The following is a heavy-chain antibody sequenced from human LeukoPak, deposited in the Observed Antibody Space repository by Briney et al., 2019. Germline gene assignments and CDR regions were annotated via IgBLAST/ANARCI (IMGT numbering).Heavy chain of an antibody. CDR3: AKDLIWFGEPEYFDY. D-gene: IGHD3-10*01. CDR2: ISYDGSNK. J-gene: IGHJ4*02. V-gene: IGHV3-30*18. CDR1: GFTFSSYG. Sequence: GRSLRLSCAASGFTFSSYGMHWVRQAPGKGLEWVVVISYDGSNKYYADSVKGRFTISRDNSKNTLYLQMNSLRAEDTAVYYCAKDLIWFGEPEYFDYWGQGTLVTVSS.